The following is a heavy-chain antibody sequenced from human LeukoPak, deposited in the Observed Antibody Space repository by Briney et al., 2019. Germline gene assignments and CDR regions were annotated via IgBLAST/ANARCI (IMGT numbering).Heavy chain of an antibody. V-gene: IGHV3-21*01. CDR3: ASSTVTTPQRH. Sequence: PGGSLRLPCEPSGFPFISFRMNGAPRAPGKGREGVSSISSSSSYIYYADSVKGRFTISRDNAKNSLYLQMNSLRAEDTAVYYCASSTVTTPQRHWGQGTLVTVSS. D-gene: IGHD4-17*01. CDR1: GFPFISFR. CDR2: ISSSSSYI. J-gene: IGHJ4*02.